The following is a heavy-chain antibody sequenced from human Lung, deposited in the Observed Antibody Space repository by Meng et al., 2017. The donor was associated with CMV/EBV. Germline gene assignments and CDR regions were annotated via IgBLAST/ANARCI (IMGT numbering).Heavy chain of an antibody. V-gene: IGHV3-21*04. CDR2: ISPSGEFT. CDR1: GFPFSLFI. D-gene: IGHD5/OR15-5a*01. CDR3: ARDFKVCRP. Sequence: ESXXISCAASGFPFSLFIMNWVRQAPGKGLEWVSSISPSGEFTYYGDSVKGRFTVSRDNTKNLLYLEMNSLTADDTAVYFCARDFKVCRPWGQGTLVTVSS. J-gene: IGHJ5*02.